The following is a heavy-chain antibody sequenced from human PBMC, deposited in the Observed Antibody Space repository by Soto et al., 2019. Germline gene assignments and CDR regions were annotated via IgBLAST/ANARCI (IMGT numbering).Heavy chain of an antibody. CDR2: MWYDGTNK. Sequence: GGSLRLSCAASGFTFRIYSMHWVRQSPGKGLEWVAVMWYDGTNKYYGESVKGRFTISRDNSENTLYLQMNSLRVEDTAVYYCARDISSGLFDYWGQGTLVTVSS. CDR3: ARDISSGLFDY. J-gene: IGHJ4*02. CDR1: GFTFRIYS. V-gene: IGHV3-33*01. D-gene: IGHD6-19*01.